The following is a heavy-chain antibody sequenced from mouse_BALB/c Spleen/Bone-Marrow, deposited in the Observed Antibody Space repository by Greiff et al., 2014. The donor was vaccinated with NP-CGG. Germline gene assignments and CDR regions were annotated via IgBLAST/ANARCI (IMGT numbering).Heavy chain of an antibody. CDR1: DHTFTTYW. D-gene: IGHD3-3*01. V-gene: IGHV1-7*01. J-gene: IGHJ3*01. Sequence: QVQLKESGAELAKPGASMKMSCKASDHTFTTYWMHWVKQRPGQGLEWIGYIDPRTGYTEYNQKFKDKATLTADKSSNIAYMQLTSLTSEDSAVYYCARYWDTYWGQGTLVTVSA. CDR3: ARYWDTY. CDR2: IDPRTGYT.